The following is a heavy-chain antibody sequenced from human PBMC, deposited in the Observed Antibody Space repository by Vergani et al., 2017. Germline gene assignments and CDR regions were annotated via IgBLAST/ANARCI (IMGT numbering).Heavy chain of an antibody. CDR1: GASVSRGTYY. D-gene: IGHD3-9*01. Sequence: QVQLPESGPGLLKPSQTLSLTCTVSGASVSRGTYYWTWIRQPAGKKLEWIVRMYTSGHTIYNPSLESRVTMSVDTSKNQFSLQLSSVTAADTALYFCARDLRDDIMIGPDNMPFDSWGQGTLVTVSS. CDR3: ARDLRDDIMIGPDNMPFDS. CDR2: MYTSGHT. V-gene: IGHV4-61*02. J-gene: IGHJ4*02.